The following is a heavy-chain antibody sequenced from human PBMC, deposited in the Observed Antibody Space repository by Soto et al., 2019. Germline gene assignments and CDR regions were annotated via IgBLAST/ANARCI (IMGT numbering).Heavy chain of an antibody. Sequence: SETLALTCTVSGGSISSGGYYWSWIRQHPGKGLEWIGYIYYSGSTYYNPSLKSRVTISVDTSKNQFSLKLSSVTAADTAVCYCARPKMVRGVNDAFDIWGQGTMVT. CDR1: GGSISSGGYY. CDR2: IYYSGST. V-gene: IGHV4-31*03. CDR3: ARPKMVRGVNDAFDI. J-gene: IGHJ3*02. D-gene: IGHD3-10*01.